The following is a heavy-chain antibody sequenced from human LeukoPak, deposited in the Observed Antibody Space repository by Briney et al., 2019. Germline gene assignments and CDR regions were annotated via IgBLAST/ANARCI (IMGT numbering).Heavy chain of an antibody. Sequence: GGSLRLSCAASAFTFSSYAMSWVRQAPGKGLEWVSAIGAGADSTYSADSVQGRFTISKNNSKNTLYLQMSGLRAEDTAVYFCARGAYGDYDSWGQGTLVTVSS. V-gene: IGHV3-23*01. CDR3: ARGAYGDYDS. CDR2: IGAGADST. D-gene: IGHD4-17*01. J-gene: IGHJ5*01. CDR1: AFTFSSYA.